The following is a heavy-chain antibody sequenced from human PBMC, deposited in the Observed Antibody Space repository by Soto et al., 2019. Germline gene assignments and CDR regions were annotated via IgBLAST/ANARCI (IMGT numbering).Heavy chain of an antibody. CDR3: AHRSFAAVVFDV. CDR2: IYWNDAN. V-gene: IGHV2-5*01. Sequence: QITLKESGPTLVNPTQTLTLTCTLSGFSLRTRGVGVGWLRQPPAKALEWLALIYWNDANHYSPSLKPRLTLANDTSNLQVVLTMINMDPVDTATDSCAHRSFAAVVFDVWGLGTMVTVSS. D-gene: IGHD3-3*01. CDR1: GFSLRTRGVG. J-gene: IGHJ3*01.